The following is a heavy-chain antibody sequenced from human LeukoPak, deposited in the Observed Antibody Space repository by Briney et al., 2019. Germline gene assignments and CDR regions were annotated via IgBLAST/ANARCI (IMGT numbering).Heavy chain of an antibody. Sequence: ASVKVSCKASGYTFTGYYMHWVRQAPGQGLEWMGRINPNSGGTNYAQKFHGRVTMTRDTSISTAYMELSRLRSDDTAVYYCARGVRVVPAAITDYWGQGTLVTVSS. CDR3: ARGVRVVPAAITDY. J-gene: IGHJ4*02. V-gene: IGHV1-2*06. D-gene: IGHD2-2*02. CDR2: INPNSGGT. CDR1: GYTFTGYY.